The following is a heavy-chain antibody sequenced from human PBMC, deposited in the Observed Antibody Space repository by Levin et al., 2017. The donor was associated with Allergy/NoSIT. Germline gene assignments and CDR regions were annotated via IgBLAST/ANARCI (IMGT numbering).Heavy chain of an antibody. V-gene: IGHV4-59*08. J-gene: IGHJ1*01. CDR1: GGSISSYY. CDR2: IYYSGST. D-gene: IGHD6-13*01. CDR3: ASLLISSSWYSAEYFQH. Sequence: GSLRLSCTVSGGSISSYYWSWIRQPPGKGLEWIGYIYYSGSTNYNPSLKSRVTISVDTSKNQFSLKLSSVTAADTAVYYCASLLISSSWYSAEYFQHWGQGTLVTVSS.